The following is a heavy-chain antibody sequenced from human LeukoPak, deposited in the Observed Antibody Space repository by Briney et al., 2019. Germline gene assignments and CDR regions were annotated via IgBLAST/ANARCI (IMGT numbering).Heavy chain of an antibody. CDR3: AKDSSWYLNFDH. J-gene: IGHJ4*02. D-gene: IGHD6-13*01. CDR2: ISGSGGST. Sequence: GGSLRLSCAASGFTFSSYAMSWVRQAPGKGLEWVSAISGSGGSTYYADSVKGRFTIPRDNSKNTLYLQMNSLRAEDTAVYYCAKDSSWYLNFDHWGQGTLVTVSS. V-gene: IGHV3-23*01. CDR1: GFTFSSYA.